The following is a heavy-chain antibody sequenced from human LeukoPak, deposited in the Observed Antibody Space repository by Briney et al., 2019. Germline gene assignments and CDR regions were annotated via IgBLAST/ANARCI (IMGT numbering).Heavy chain of an antibody. CDR2: INHSGST. Sequence: SETLSLTCAVYGGSFSGYYWSWIRQPPGKGLEWIGEINHSGSTNYNPSLKGRVTISVDMSKNQFSLKLSSVTAADTAVYYCARGRAAGSYWGQGTLVTVSS. CDR3: ARGRAAGSY. J-gene: IGHJ4*02. V-gene: IGHV4-34*01. D-gene: IGHD6-13*01. CDR1: GGSFSGYY.